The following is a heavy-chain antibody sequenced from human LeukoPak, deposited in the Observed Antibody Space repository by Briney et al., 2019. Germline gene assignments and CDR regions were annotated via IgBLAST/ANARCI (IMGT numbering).Heavy chain of an antibody. Sequence: ASMKVSCKSSGFTFTDYYIHWVRRAPGQGPEWVGYIGPHSSATSSPQEFQGRVTMTRDTSMSTAYMELTRLTSDDTAVYYCAREGNGLLSKDFDYWGQGTLVTVSS. CDR1: GFTFTDYY. V-gene: IGHV1-2*02. CDR2: IGPHSSAT. D-gene: IGHD2/OR15-2a*01. J-gene: IGHJ4*02. CDR3: AREGNGLLSKDFDY.